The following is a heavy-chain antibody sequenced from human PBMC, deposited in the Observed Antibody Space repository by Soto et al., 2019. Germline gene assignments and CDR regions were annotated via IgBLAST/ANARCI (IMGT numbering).Heavy chain of an antibody. CDR1: GGTFSSYT. J-gene: IGHJ4*02. V-gene: IGHV1-69*02. Sequence: QVQLVQSGAEVKKPGSSVKVSCKASGGTFSSYTISWVRQAPGQGLEWMGRIIPILGIANYAQKFQGRVTNPADKSTSTAYMELSSLISKDTAVYNCARAGKAAAGSPYDCWGQGTLVTVSS. D-gene: IGHD6-13*01. CDR2: IIPILGIA. CDR3: ARAGKAAAGSPYDC.